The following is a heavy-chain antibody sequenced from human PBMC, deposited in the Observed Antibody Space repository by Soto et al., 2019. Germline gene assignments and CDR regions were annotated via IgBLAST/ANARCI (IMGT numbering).Heavy chain of an antibody. CDR2: SYYSGST. J-gene: IGHJ3*02. CDR1: GGSISSYY. Sequence: QVQLQESGPGLVKPSETLSLTCTVSGGSISSYYWSWIRPPPGKGLEWIGYSYYSGSTNYNASLKRRVTMTVATSKNQFSLKLSSVTAADTSVYYCARVSRPPDFDAFDILGQGTMVTVSS. CDR3: ARVSRPPDFDAFDI. V-gene: IGHV4-59*08.